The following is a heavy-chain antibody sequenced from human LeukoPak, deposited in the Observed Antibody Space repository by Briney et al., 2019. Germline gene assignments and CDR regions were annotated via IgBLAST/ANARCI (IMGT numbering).Heavy chain of an antibody. D-gene: IGHD3-22*01. CDR3: ARDPYYYDSSGSEGGFGY. CDR2: IYHSGST. CDR1: GGSISSGGYY. Sequence: SQTLSLTCTVSGGSISSGGYYWSWIRQPPGKGLEWIRYIYHSGSTYYNPSLKSRVTISVDRSKNQFSLKLSSVTAADTAVYYCARDPYYYDSSGSEGGFGYWGQGTLVTVSS. V-gene: IGHV4-30-2*01. J-gene: IGHJ4*02.